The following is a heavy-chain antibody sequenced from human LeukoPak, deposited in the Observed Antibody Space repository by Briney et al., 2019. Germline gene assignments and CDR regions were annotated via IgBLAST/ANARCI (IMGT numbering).Heavy chain of an antibody. CDR3: AREDPYLT. Sequence: AGGSLRLSCAASGFTFSSYAMSWVRQVPGKGLEWVSAISGSGGSTHYADSVKGRFTISRDNSKNTLYLQMNGLRADDTAVYYCAREDPYLTWGQGTLVTVSS. V-gene: IGHV3-23*01. D-gene: IGHD3-16*01. CDR2: ISGSGGST. CDR1: GFTFSSYA. J-gene: IGHJ4*02.